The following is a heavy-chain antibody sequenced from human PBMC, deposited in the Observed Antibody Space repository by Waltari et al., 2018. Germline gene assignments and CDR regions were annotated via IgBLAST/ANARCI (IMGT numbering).Heavy chain of an antibody. Sequence: QVQLVQSGAEVKKPGSSVKVSCKASGGTFSSYAISWVRQAPGQGLEWMGGIIPIFGTANYAQKLQGRVKSTANESTSTAYMERSSLRSEDTAVYYFARDHNVAPNLPAAMHGMDVWGQGTTVTVSS. CDR3: ARDHNVAPNLPAAMHGMDV. D-gene: IGHD2-2*01. CDR2: IIPIFGTA. V-gene: IGHV1-69*13. J-gene: IGHJ6*02. CDR1: GGTFSSYA.